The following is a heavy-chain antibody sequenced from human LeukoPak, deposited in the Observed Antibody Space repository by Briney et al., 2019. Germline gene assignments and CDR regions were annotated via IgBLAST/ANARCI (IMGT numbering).Heavy chain of an antibody. Sequence: LSGGSLRLPCAAPGFSFSSNWMGWVRQAPGKGLEWVAHIKRDGSQKYYLDSVEGRFTISRDNAKNSLYLQMNSLRVEDTAVYYCARLGLEVGGPNWFDPWGQGTLVTVSS. CDR2: IKRDGSQK. CDR3: ARLGLEVGGPNWFDP. D-gene: IGHD1-1*01. J-gene: IGHJ5*02. V-gene: IGHV3-7*01. CDR1: GFSFSSNW.